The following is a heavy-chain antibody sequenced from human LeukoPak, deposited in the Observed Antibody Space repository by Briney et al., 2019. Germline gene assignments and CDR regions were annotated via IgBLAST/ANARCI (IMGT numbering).Heavy chain of an antibody. CDR3: ARQGVHYSRHNWFDP. J-gene: IGHJ5*02. V-gene: IGHV4-4*09. Sequence: PSETLSLTCTVSGGSISSYYWSWIRQPPGKGLEWIGYIYTSGTTNHNPSLKSRVTISVDTSKNQFSLKLSSVTAADTAAYYCARQGVHYSRHNWFDPWGQGTLVTVSS. CDR2: IYTSGTT. CDR1: GGSISSYY. D-gene: IGHD6-13*01.